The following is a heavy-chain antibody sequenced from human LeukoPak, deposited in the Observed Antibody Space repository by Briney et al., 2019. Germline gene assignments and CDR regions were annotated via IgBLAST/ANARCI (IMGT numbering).Heavy chain of an antibody. CDR2: ISHSGST. J-gene: IGHJ6*02. V-gene: IGHV4-34*01. D-gene: IGHD3-22*01. CDR3: ARGSDSSGYLGYYYYGMDV. CDR1: GGSFGGYF. Sequence: PSETLSLTCAVYGGSFGGYFWSWIRQPPGKGLEWIGEISHSGSTNYNPSLKSRVTISVDTSKNQFSLKLSSVTAADTAVYYCARGSDSSGYLGYYYYGMDVWGQGTTVTVSS.